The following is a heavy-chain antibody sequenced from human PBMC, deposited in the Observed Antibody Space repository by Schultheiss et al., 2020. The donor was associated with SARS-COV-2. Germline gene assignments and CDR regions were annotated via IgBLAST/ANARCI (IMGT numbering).Heavy chain of an antibody. CDR2: IWYDGSNK. V-gene: IGHV3-33*06. D-gene: IGHD5-18*01. J-gene: IGHJ4*02. Sequence: GRSLRLSCAASGFTFSSYGMHWVRQAPGKGLEWVAIIWYDGSNKYYGDSVKGRFTIYRDNSKNTLYLQMNSLRAEDTAVYYCAKDRIQLWPFDYWGQGTLVTVSS. CDR3: AKDRIQLWPFDY. CDR1: GFTFSSYG.